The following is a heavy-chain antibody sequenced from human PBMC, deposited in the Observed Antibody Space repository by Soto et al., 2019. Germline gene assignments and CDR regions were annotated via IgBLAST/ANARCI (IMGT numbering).Heavy chain of an antibody. D-gene: IGHD4-17*01. CDR1: GFSLSTSGVG. V-gene: IGHV2-5*02. J-gene: IGHJ3*02. CDR3: AHPKSDYGVHGGAFDI. Sequence: QITLKESGPTLVKPTQTLTLTCTFSGFSLSTSGVGVGWIRQPPGEALELLALIYWDDDKRYSPSLKSRLTITKDTSKNQVVLTMTNMDPVDTATYYCAHPKSDYGVHGGAFDIWGQGTMVTVS. CDR2: IYWDDDK.